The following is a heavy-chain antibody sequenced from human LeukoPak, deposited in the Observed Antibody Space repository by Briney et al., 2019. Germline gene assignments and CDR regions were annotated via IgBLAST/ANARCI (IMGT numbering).Heavy chain of an antibody. CDR1: GGSISSSSYY. Sequence: SETLSLTCTVSGGSISSSSYYWGWIRQPPGKGLEWIGSICYSGSTYYNPSLKSRVTISVDTSKNQFSLKLSSVTAADTAVYYCARQVGYCSGGSCYSNYWGQGTLVTVSS. J-gene: IGHJ4*02. CDR2: ICYSGST. CDR3: ARQVGYCSGGSCYSNY. D-gene: IGHD2-15*01. V-gene: IGHV4-39*01.